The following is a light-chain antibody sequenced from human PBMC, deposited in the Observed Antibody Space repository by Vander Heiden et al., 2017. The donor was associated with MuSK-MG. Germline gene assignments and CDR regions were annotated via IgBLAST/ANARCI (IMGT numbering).Light chain of an antibody. Sequence: QSALTQPRSVSGSPGQSVTISCTGTSSDVGGYNYVSWYQQHQGKAPKLMIYDVSKRPSGVPDRFSGSKSGNTASLTISGLQAEDEADYYCCSYAGSYTFGVVFGGGTKLTVL. CDR3: CSYAGSYTFGVV. J-gene: IGLJ2*01. CDR2: DVS. V-gene: IGLV2-11*01. CDR1: SSDVGGYNY.